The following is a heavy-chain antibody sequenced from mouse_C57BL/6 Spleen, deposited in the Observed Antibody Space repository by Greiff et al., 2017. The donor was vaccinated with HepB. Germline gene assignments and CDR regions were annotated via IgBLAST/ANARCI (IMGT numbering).Heavy chain of an antibody. Sequence: VQLKQSGPGLVKPSQSLSLTCSVTGYSITSGYYWIWIRQFPGNKLEWMGYISYDGSNNYNPSLKNRISITRDTSKNQFFLKLNSVTTEDTATYYCASFYYDYDEFAYWGQGTLVTVSA. J-gene: IGHJ3*01. CDR1: GYSITSGYY. CDR2: ISYDGSN. D-gene: IGHD2-4*01. V-gene: IGHV3-6*01. CDR3: ASFYYDYDEFAY.